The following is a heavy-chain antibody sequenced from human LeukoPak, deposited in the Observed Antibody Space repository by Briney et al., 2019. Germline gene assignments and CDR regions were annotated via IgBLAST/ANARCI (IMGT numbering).Heavy chain of an antibody. CDR2: INSDGSST. D-gene: IGHD3-16*01. J-gene: IGHJ6*02. CDR1: GFTFSSYW. V-gene: IGHV3-74*01. CDR3: ARAVWVGYYYYGMDV. Sequence: GGSLRLSCAASGFTFSSYWMHWVRQAPGKGLVWVSRINSDGSSTSYADFVKGRFTISRDNAKNTLYLQMNSLRAEDTAVYYCARAVWVGYYYYGMDVWGQGTTVTVSS.